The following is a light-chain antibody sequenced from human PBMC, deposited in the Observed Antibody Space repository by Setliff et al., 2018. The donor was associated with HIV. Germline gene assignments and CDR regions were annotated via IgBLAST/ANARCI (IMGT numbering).Light chain of an antibody. CDR1: TSDIGSYNL. J-gene: IGLJ2*01. V-gene: IGLV2-23*02. CDR3: SSYAAGHNLV. CDR2: EVS. Sequence: QSALAQPASVSGFPGQSITISCTGTTSDIGSYNLVSWYQHHPGKAPRLIIYEVSKRPTGVSDHISGSKSGTTASLTFSGLRADDEADYYCSSYAAGHNLVFGGGTKVTVL.